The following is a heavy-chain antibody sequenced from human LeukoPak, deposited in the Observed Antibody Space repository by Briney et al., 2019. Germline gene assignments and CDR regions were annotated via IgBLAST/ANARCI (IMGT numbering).Heavy chain of an antibody. J-gene: IGHJ4*02. D-gene: IGHD4-17*01. V-gene: IGHV4-4*07. CDR2: IYTSGPT. CDR3: ARERGCGDYYFEY. Sequence: SETLSLTCTVSGVSISSYYWGWVRQPPGKGLAWVWRIYTSGPTNYNPSLKSRVTMSVDTSKNQFSLKLSSVAAVDTAVYYCARERGCGDYYFEYWGQGTLVTVSS. CDR1: GVSISSYY.